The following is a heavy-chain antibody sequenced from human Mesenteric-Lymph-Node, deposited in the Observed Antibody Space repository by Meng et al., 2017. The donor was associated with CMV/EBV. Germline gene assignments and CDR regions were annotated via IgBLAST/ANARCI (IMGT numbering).Heavy chain of an antibody. CDR3: ASAGYDFYGMDV. Sequence: SVKVSCKASGGTFSSYAISWVRQAPGQGLEWMGGIIPIFGTANYAQKFQGRVTITTDESTCTAYMELSSLRSEDTAVYYCASAGYDFYGMDVWGQGTTVTVSS. CDR1: GGTFSSYA. J-gene: IGHJ6*02. CDR2: IIPIFGTA. V-gene: IGHV1-69*05. D-gene: IGHD3-3*01.